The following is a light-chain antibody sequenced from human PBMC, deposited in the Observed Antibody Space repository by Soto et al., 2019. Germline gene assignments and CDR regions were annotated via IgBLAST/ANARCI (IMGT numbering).Light chain of an antibody. CDR1: ENVRTF. J-gene: IGKJ1*01. CDR2: GAS. Sequence: VLTQSPATLSLSPCERAALSCSASENVRTFVDWYQQKPGQAPRLLIYGASNRATDIPARFSGSGSGTDFTLTISNLEPEDFAVYYCQQHSHWPPWTFGQGTKVDIK. V-gene: IGKV3-11*01. CDR3: QQHSHWPPWT.